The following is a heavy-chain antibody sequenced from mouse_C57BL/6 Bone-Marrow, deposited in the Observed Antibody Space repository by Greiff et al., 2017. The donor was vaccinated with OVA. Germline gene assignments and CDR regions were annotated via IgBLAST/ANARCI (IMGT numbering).Heavy chain of an antibody. CDR2: INPYNGGT. J-gene: IGHJ4*01. CDR1: GYTFTDYY. D-gene: IGHD2-5*01. V-gene: IGHV1-19*01. Sequence: VQLKQSGPVLVKPGASVKMSCKASGYTFTDYYMNWVKQSHGKSLEWIGVINPYNGGTSYNQKFKGKATLTVDKSSSTAYMELNSLTSEDSAVYYCARRGGSYYSNFYYAMDYWGQGTSVTVSS. CDR3: ARRGGSYYSNFYYAMDY.